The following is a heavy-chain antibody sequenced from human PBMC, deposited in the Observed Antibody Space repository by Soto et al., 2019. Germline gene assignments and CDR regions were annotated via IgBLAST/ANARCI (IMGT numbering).Heavy chain of an antibody. CDR1: GFTFSDYY. J-gene: IGHJ4*02. V-gene: IGHV3-72*01. CDR2: SRNKVNSYTT. Sequence: EVQLVESGGGLVQPGGSLRLFCAVSGFTFSDYYMDWVRQAPGKGLEWVGRSRNKVNSYTTEYAASVKGRFTISRDESKNSLCLQMNSLKTEDTAVYYCGRLVTATANGYYFDHWGQGTLVTVSS. CDR3: GRLVTATANGYYFDH. D-gene: IGHD1-26*01.